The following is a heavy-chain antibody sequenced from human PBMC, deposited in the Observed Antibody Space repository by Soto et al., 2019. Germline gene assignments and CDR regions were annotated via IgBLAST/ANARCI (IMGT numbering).Heavy chain of an antibody. V-gene: IGHV4-59*08. CDR2: IYYSGTT. D-gene: IGHD6-13*01. Sequence: QVQLQESGPGLVKPSETLSLTCTVSRGSISTYYWSWIRQPPGKGLEWIGYIYYSGTTNYNPSLKSRVTLSVDTSKTQFSRKASSVTAADTAVYFCARWQHHVWSAFDYWGQGTLVTVSS. CDR3: ARWQHHVWSAFDY. CDR1: RGSISTYY. J-gene: IGHJ4*02.